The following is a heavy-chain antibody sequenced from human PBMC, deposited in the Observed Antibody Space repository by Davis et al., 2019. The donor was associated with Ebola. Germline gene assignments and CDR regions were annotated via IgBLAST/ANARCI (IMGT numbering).Heavy chain of an antibody. Sequence: PSETLSLTCSVSGASISPYFWVWVRQPAGKGLEWIGRIYISGDTSYNPSLKRRVTMSMDTSKNYVSLTLPSVTAADTAMYYCAREYVDRDGAFDYWGQGTLVAVSS. J-gene: IGHJ4*02. V-gene: IGHV4-4*07. D-gene: IGHD5-24*01. CDR1: GASISPYF. CDR3: AREYVDRDGAFDY. CDR2: IYISGDT.